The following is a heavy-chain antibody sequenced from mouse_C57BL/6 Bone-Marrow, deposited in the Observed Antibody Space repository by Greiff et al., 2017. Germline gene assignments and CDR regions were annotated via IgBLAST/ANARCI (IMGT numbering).Heavy chain of an antibody. V-gene: IGHV1-87*01. D-gene: IGHD1-3*01. J-gene: IGHJ1*03. Sequence: VQLQQSGPELARPWASVKISCQAFYTFSRRVHFALRDTNYWMQWVKQRPGQGLEWIGALYPGNGDSRYKQKFKGKATLTADKSSSTAYMQLSSRTSEDSAVYYWACPVGSSTDWYFDVWGTGTTVTVSS. CDR1: YTFSRRVH. CDR3: SEDSAVYYWACPVGSSTDWYFDV. CDR2: GQGLEWIG.